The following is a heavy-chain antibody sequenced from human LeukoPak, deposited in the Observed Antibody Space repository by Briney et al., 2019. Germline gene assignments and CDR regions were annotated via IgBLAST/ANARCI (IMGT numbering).Heavy chain of an antibody. D-gene: IGHD3-3*01. V-gene: IGHV4-34*01. CDR1: GGSFSGYY. Sequence: SETLSLTCAVYGGSFSGYYWSWIRQPPEKGLEWIGEINHSGSTNYNPSLKSRVTISVDTSKNQFSLKLSSVTAADTAVYYCARRLRSGYYYWGQGTLVTVSS. CDR2: INHSGST. J-gene: IGHJ4*02. CDR3: ARRLRSGYYY.